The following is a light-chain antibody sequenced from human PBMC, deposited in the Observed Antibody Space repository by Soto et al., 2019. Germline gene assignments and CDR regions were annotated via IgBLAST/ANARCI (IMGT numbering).Light chain of an antibody. Sequence: DIPMTQSPSTLSASVGDRVTITCRASQNINQWLAWYQQRAGMAPDLLIYDAYKLKSGVPSRFSGSGSGTEFTLTISSLQPDDSATYYCQQYNRYGLTFGGGTKVEVK. CDR1: QNINQW. J-gene: IGKJ4*01. V-gene: IGKV1-5*01. CDR3: QQYNRYGLT. CDR2: DAY.